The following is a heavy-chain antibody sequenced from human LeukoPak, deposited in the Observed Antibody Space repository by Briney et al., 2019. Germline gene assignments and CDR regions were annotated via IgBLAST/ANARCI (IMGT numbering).Heavy chain of an antibody. CDR3: ARADRIAARPGYFDY. D-gene: IGHD6-6*01. Sequence: PSETLSLTCTVSGGSISSSSYYWGWIRQPPGKGLEWIGSIYYSGSTYYNPSLKSRVTISVDTSKNQFSLKLSSVTAADTAVYCCARADRIAARPGYFDYWGRGTLVTVSS. V-gene: IGHV4-39*07. CDR1: GGSISSSSYY. J-gene: IGHJ4*02. CDR2: IYYSGST.